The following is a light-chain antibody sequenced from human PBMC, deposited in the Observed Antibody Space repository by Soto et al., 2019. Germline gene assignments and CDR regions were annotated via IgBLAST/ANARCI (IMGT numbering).Light chain of an antibody. V-gene: IGLV4-69*01. CDR3: QTWGTGVSVV. J-gene: IGLJ2*01. CDR2: VNTDGSH. CDR1: SGHSNYA. Sequence: QSVLTQSPSASASLGASVKLTCTLNSGHSNYAIAWHQQQPEKGPRYLMKVNTDGSHNKGDGIPDRFSGSSSGAERYLTISSLQSEDEADYYCQTWGTGVSVVFGGGTKVTVL.